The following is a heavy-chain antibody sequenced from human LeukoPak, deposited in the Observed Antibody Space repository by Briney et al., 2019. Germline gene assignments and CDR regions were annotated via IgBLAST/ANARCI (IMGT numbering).Heavy chain of an antibody. CDR1: GFTFSSYS. Sequence: PGGSLRLSCAVSGFTFSSYSLNWVRQAPGKGLEWVSSISSSSTYIYYADSLEGRFTISRDNVRNSLYLQMNSLRAEDTAVYYCAGDYEGNLAFDIWGQGTMVTVSS. V-gene: IGHV3-21*01. D-gene: IGHD4-23*01. CDR2: ISSSSTYI. CDR3: AGDYEGNLAFDI. J-gene: IGHJ3*02.